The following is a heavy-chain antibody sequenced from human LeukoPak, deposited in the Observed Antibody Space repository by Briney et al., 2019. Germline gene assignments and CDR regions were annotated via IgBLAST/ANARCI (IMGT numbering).Heavy chain of an antibody. V-gene: IGHV4-30-4*08. CDR3: ASNEGLRYFDWLLSY. CDR2: IYYSGST. CDR1: GGSIRSGYYY. D-gene: IGHD3-9*01. J-gene: IGHJ4*02. Sequence: SETLSLTCTVSGGSIRSGYYYWSWIRQHPGKGLEWIGFIYYSGSTNYNPSLKSRVTISVDTSKNQFSLKLSSVTAADTAVYYCASNEGLRYFDWLLSYWGQGTLVTVSS.